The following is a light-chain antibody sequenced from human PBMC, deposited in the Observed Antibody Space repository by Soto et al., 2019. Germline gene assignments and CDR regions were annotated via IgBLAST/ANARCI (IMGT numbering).Light chain of an antibody. Sequence: DIQLTQSPSVLSASVGDRVTITCRASQSISDYLNWYQMKPGKAPKLLIYAASRLQSGVPSRFSGSGSGTDFTLTISSLQPEDFATYYCQQSFSTPWTFGQGTKVDNK. J-gene: IGKJ1*01. V-gene: IGKV1-39*01. CDR1: QSISDY. CDR2: AAS. CDR3: QQSFSTPWT.